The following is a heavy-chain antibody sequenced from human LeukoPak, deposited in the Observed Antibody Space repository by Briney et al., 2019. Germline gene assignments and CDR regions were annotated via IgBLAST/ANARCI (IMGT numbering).Heavy chain of an antibody. V-gene: IGHV3-73*01. CDR2: IRNKANSYAT. CDR3: TRYSSSDDWFDP. CDR1: GFTFSGSA. J-gene: IGHJ5*02. D-gene: IGHD6-6*01. Sequence: GGSLRLSCAASGFTFSGSAMHWVRQASGKGLEWVGRIRNKANSYATAYTASVKGRFTISRDDSKNTAYLQMNSLKTEDTAVYYCTRYSSSDDWFDPWGQGTLVTVSS.